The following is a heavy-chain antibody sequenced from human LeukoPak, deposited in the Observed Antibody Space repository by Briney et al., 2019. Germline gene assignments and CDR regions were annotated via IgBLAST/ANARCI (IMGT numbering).Heavy chain of an antibody. CDR3: AKETYYDFWSGTSVGGAFDI. D-gene: IGHD3-3*01. Sequence: GGSLRLSCAASGFTFSSYAMSWVRQAPGKGLEWGSAISGSGCSTYYADSVKGRFTISRDNSKNTLYLQMNSLRAEDTAVYYCAKETYYDFWSGTSVGGAFDIWGQGTMVTVSS. J-gene: IGHJ3*02. CDR1: GFTFSSYA. V-gene: IGHV3-23*01. CDR2: ISGSGCST.